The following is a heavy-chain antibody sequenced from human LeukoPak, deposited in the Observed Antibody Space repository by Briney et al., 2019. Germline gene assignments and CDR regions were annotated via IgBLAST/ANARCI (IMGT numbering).Heavy chain of an antibody. CDR1: GYTFTSYG. D-gene: IGHD3-22*01. CDR3: ARAIYDSSGYYRYFDL. Sequence: GASVKVSCKASGYTFTSYGISWVRQAPGQGLEWMGWISAYNGNTNYAQKLQGRVTLTTDTSTSTAYMELRSLRSDDTAVYYCARAIYDSSGYYRYFDLWGRGTLVTVSS. J-gene: IGHJ2*01. CDR2: ISAYNGNT. V-gene: IGHV1-18*01.